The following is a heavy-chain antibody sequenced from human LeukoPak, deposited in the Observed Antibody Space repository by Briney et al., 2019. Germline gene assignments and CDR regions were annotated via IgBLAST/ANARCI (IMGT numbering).Heavy chain of an antibody. Sequence: PGGSLRLSCVASGFTFSRSWMDWVRQAPGKGLEWVANIKEDGSQTYYVDSAKGRFTISRDNAKNSLYLQMDSLRVEDTAIYYCANSLEYWGRGTLVTVSS. J-gene: IGHJ4*02. V-gene: IGHV3-7*01. D-gene: IGHD2-21*01. CDR3: ANSLEY. CDR2: IKEDGSQT. CDR1: GFTFSRSW.